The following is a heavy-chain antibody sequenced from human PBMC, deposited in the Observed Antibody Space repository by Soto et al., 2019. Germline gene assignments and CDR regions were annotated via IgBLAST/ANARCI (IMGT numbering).Heavy chain of an antibody. Sequence: QVQLVQSWAEMKKPGSSVKVSCQSSGGTFNTYAMNWVRQAPGQGPEWMGDISPMFGAANYAPKFQGRVTITADESTGTSYMQLSSLTPEDTALYFCAREVQVHTPAFVYWGQGTLVTVSS. D-gene: IGHD3-10*01. J-gene: IGHJ4*02. CDR3: AREVQVHTPAFVY. CDR1: GGTFNTYA. CDR2: ISPMFGAA. V-gene: IGHV1-69*19.